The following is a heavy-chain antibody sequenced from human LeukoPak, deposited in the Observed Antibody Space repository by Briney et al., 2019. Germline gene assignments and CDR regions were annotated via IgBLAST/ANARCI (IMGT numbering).Heavy chain of an antibody. Sequence: SQTLSLTCAISGDSVSSNSAAWNWIRQSPSRGLEWLGRTYYRSKWYNDYAISVKSRITINPDTSKNQFSLQLNSVTPEDTAVYYCARGSGHETMVRGVIIISYQYYFDYWGQGTLVTVSS. CDR1: GDSVSSNSAA. D-gene: IGHD3-10*01. CDR2: TYYRSKWYN. V-gene: IGHV6-1*01. CDR3: ARGSGHETMVRGVIIISYQYYFDY. J-gene: IGHJ4*02.